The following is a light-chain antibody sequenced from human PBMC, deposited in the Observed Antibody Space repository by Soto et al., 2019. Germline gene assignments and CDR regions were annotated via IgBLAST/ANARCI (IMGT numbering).Light chain of an antibody. V-gene: IGLV2-8*01. CDR2: EVN. Sequence: QSVLTQPPSASGSPGQSVTISCTGTSSDVGGYKYVSWYQQHPGKVPKLMIYEVNKRPSGVPDRFSGSKSGNTASLTVSGLQAEDEADYYCSSYAGSNNLIFGGGTKLTVL. CDR3: SSYAGSNNLI. J-gene: IGLJ2*01. CDR1: SSDVGGYKY.